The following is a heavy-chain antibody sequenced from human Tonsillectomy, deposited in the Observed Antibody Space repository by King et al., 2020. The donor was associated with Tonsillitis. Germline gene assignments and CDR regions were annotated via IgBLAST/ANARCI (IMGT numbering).Heavy chain of an antibody. J-gene: IGHJ3*02. CDR3: ARDRYAEQLAKLGAFDI. CDR1: GFTFSSYW. D-gene: IGHD6-6*01. CDR2: IKQDGSEK. V-gene: IGHV3-7*01. Sequence: VQLVESGGGLVQPGGSLRLSCAASGFTFSSYWMSWVRQAPGKGLEWVANIKQDGSEKYYVDSVKGRFTISRDNAKNSLYLQMNSLRAEDTAVYYCARDRYAEQLAKLGAFDIWGQGTMV.